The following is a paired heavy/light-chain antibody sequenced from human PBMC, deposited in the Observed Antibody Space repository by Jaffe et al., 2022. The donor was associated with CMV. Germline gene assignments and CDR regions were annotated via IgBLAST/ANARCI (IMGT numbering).Heavy chain of an antibody. CDR2: MNPNSGNT. J-gene: IGHJ6*02. D-gene: IGHD1-7*01. V-gene: IGHV1-8*01. CDR1: GYTFTSYD. CDR3: ARVPYNWNYGWGEYYYGMDV. Sequence: QVQLVQSGAEVKKPGASVKVSCKASGYTFTSYDINWVRQATGQGLEWMGWMNPNSGNTGYAQKFQGRVTMTRNTSISTAYMELSSLRSEDTAVYYCARVPYNWNYGWGEYYYGMDVWGQGTTVTVSS.
Light chain of an antibody. CDR3: QQYGSSGT. J-gene: IGKJ1*01. CDR2: GAS. Sequence: EIVLTQSPGTLSLSPGERATLSCRASQSVSSSYLAWYQQKPGQAPRLLIYGASSRATGIPDRFSGSGSGTDFTLTISRLEPEDFAVYYCQQYGSSGTFGQGTKVEIK. CDR1: QSVSSSY. V-gene: IGKV3-20*01.